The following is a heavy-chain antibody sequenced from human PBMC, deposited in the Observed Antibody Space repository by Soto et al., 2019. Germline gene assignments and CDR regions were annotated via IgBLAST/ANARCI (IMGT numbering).Heavy chain of an antibody. D-gene: IGHD3-10*01. Sequence: QVPLQESGPGLVKPSVTLSLSCTVSGGSISNYYWSWFRQTPGKGLEWIGYVHDSWGSNYNPSLKSRVAISLDTSKSQFSLKLTSVTATDTAVYYCARQGFGALHGLVDVWVQGTTVTVSS. CDR1: GGSISNYY. CDR2: VHDSWGS. CDR3: ARQGFGALHGLVDV. V-gene: IGHV4-59*08. J-gene: IGHJ6*02.